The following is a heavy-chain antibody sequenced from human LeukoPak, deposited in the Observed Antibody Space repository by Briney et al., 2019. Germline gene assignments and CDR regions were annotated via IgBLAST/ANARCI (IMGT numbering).Heavy chain of an antibody. D-gene: IGHD3-22*01. V-gene: IGHV4-59*01. Sequence: SETLSLTCAVSGGSISSYYWSWIRQPPGKGLEWIGCIYYSGSTNYNPSLKSRVTISVDTSKNRFSLKLSSVTAADTAVYYCASAGSSGYYYFDYWGQGTLVTVSP. CDR2: IYYSGST. CDR3: ASAGSSGYYYFDY. CDR1: GGSISSYY. J-gene: IGHJ4*02.